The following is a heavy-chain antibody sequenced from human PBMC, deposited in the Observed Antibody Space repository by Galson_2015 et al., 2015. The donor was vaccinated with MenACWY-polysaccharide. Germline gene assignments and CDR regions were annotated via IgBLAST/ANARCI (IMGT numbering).Heavy chain of an antibody. V-gene: IGHV3-11*01. CDR1: GFPFRDYY. CDR3: ARVRGSYSVDY. J-gene: IGHJ4*02. D-gene: IGHD1-26*01. CDR2: ISNSGGTI. Sequence: LRLSCAASGFPFRDYYLSWLRQAPGTGLEWVSYISNSGGTIYYADSVKSRFTISRDNAKNSLYLQLTSLRAEDTALYYCARVRGSYSVDYWGQGTRVTGSS.